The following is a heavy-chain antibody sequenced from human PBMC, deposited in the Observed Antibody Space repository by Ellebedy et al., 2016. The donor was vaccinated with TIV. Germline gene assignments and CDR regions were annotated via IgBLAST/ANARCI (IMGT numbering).Heavy chain of an antibody. CDR2: IYYSGDT. CDR1: GGSLSRSSYY. CDR3: ARNPPTYNWVDS. Sequence: SETLSLTCTVSGGSLSRSSYYWGWFRQPPGKGLEWIGNIYYSGDTDYNPSLKSRVTMSVDTSKNHFSPNLRSVTAADTAVYYCARNPPTYNWVDSWGQGTLVTVSS. V-gene: IGHV4-39*01. J-gene: IGHJ5*01.